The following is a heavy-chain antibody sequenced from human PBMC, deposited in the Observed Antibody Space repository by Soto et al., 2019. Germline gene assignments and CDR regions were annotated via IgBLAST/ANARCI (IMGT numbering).Heavy chain of an antibody. V-gene: IGHV3-23*01. Sequence: EVQLLESGGGLVQPGGSLRLSCGVSGFTFSTYAMSWVRQAPGKGLEWVSAISGSGNKTFYADSVKGRFTISRDNSKNRLHLHMSSLRVEDTAVYYCVRGVRLHFDLWGQGTLVTVSS. CDR1: GFTFSTYA. CDR3: VRGVRLHFDL. CDR2: ISGSGNKT. J-gene: IGHJ4*02.